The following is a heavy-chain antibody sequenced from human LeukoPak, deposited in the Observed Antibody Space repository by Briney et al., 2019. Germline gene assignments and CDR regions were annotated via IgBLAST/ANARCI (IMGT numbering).Heavy chain of an antibody. Sequence: GGSLRLSCAASGFTFSSYAMSWVRQAPGKGLEWFSAISGSGGSTYYADSVKGRFTISRDNSKNTLYLQMNSLRAEDTAVYYCAKDPRDGWFGDDWFDPWGQGTLVTVSS. CDR1: GFTFSSYA. D-gene: IGHD3-10*01. V-gene: IGHV3-23*01. CDR3: AKDPRDGWFGDDWFDP. J-gene: IGHJ5*02. CDR2: ISGSGGST.